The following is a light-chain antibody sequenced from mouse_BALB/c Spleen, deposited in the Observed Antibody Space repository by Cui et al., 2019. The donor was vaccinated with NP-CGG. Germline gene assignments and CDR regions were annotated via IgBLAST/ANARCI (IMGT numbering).Light chain of an antibody. J-gene: IGLJ1*01. CDR1: TGAVTTSNY. Sequence: HAVVTHESAFTTSPGETVTLTCRSSTGAVTTSNYANWVQEKPDHLFTGLIGGTNNRAPGVPARFSGSLIGDKAALTITGAQTEDEAIYFCALWYSNHWVFGGGTKLTVL. CDR2: GTN. CDR3: ALWYSNHWV. V-gene: IGLV1*01.